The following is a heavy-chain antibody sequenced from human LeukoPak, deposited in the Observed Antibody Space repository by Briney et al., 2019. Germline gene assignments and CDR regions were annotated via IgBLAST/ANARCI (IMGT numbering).Heavy chain of an antibody. CDR3: AKGGTGYCSSTSCLYYFDY. CDR2: IYSDGRT. D-gene: IGHD2-2*01. Sequence: GGSLRLSCAASGLSVSSNYMSWVRQAPGKGLEWVSVIYSDGRTYYANSVKGRFTISRDNSKNTLYLQMISLRAEDTAVYYCAKGGTGYCSSTSCLYYFDYWGQGTLVTVSS. CDR1: GLSVSSNY. V-gene: IGHV3-53*01. J-gene: IGHJ4*02.